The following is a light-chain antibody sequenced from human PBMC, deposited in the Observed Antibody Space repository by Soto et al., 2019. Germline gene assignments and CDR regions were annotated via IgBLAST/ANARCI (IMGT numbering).Light chain of an antibody. CDR1: QSVGSN. CDR3: QQYGSSGT. Sequence: IVLTQSPGTLSLSPGERVTLSCRASQSVGSNLAWYQQKPGQAPRLLIYGASNRATGIPDRFSGSGSGTDFTLTISRLEPEDFAVYYCQQYGSSGTFGQGTKVDIK. V-gene: IGKV3-20*01. J-gene: IGKJ1*01. CDR2: GAS.